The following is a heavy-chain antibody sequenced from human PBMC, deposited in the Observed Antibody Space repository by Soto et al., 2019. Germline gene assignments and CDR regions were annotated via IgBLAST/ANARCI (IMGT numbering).Heavy chain of an antibody. D-gene: IGHD6-13*01. CDR3: ARGPGSWYYYYMDV. CDR1: GYTFTSYD. CDR2: MNPNSGNT. V-gene: IGHV1-8*01. Sequence: QVQLVQSGAEVKRPGASVKVSCKASGYTFTSYDINWVRQATGQGLEWMGWMNPNSGNTGYAQKFQGRVTLTRNTSISTAYMELSSLRSEDTAVYYCARGPGSWYYYYMDVWGKGTTVTVSS. J-gene: IGHJ6*03.